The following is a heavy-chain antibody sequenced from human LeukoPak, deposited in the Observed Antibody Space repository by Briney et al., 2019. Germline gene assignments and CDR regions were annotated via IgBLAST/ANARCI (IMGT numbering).Heavy chain of an antibody. V-gene: IGHV3-53*01. CDR2: IYSGGTT. Sequence: PGGSPRLSCAVSGFTVSGNYMSWVRPAPGEGLEWVSLIYSGGTTYYAGSVKGRFAISRDNSKNTLYLQLNCLRVEDTAVLYCAGQTGCYSRPYDYWGQGILVTVSS. J-gene: IGHJ4*02. CDR1: GFTVSGNY. D-gene: IGHD3-22*01. CDR3: AGQTGCYSRPYDY.